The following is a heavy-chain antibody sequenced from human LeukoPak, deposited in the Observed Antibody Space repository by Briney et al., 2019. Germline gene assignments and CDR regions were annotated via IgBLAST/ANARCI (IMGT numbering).Heavy chain of an antibody. J-gene: IGHJ4*02. V-gene: IGHV6-1*01. CDR1: GDSVSSLSSA. CDR2: TYYRSQVYN. CDR3: AREERWFLSDD. D-gene: IGHD4-23*01. Sequence: SQTLALTCAISGDSVSSLSSAWHWIRQSPSRVLERLGRTYYRSQVYNDYAASVKSRITINADTSKNQFTLQVNSVTPEDTAVYYCAREERWFLSDDWGQGTLVTVSS.